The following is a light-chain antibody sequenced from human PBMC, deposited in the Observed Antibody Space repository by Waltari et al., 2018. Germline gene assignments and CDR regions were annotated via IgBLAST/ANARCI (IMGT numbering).Light chain of an antibody. Sequence: EIVLTQSPATLSLSPGERATLSCRARQSVSSDLAWYQQKPGQAPRLLNYDASNRATGNPARCSGSGSVTDFTLTISSLEPEDFAVYYCQQRSNWPWTFGQGTKVEIK. CDR1: QSVSSD. CDR3: QQRSNWPWT. V-gene: IGKV3-11*01. CDR2: DAS. J-gene: IGKJ1*01.